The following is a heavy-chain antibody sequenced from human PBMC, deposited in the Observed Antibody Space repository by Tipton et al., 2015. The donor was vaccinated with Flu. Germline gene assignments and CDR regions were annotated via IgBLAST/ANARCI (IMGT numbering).Heavy chain of an antibody. D-gene: IGHD5-12*01. CDR2: VTPNTYNT. CDR3: AKVIPEIVAGLDY. V-gene: IGHV3-23*01. Sequence: SLRLSCAASGFTFANYGMSWVRQAPGKGLQRVSGVTPNTYNTYYADSVKGRFIVSRDNSKNTLYLQMNSLRAEDTAMYYCAKVIPEIVAGLDYWGQGTLVTVSS. J-gene: IGHJ4*02. CDR1: GFTFANYG.